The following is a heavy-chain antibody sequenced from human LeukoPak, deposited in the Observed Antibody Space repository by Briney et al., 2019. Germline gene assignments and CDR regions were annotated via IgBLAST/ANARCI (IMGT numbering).Heavy chain of an antibody. J-gene: IGHJ4*02. CDR2: MRYDGSNK. D-gene: IGHD4-17*01. CDR3: AKDPTTVTTRGERRAPIDY. Sequence: GGSLRLSCAASGFTFSSYGMHWVRQAPGKGLEWVAFMRYDGSNKYYADSVKGRFTISRDNSKNTLYLQMNSLRAEDTAVYYCAKDPTTVTTRGERRAPIDYWGQGTLVTVSS. V-gene: IGHV3-30*02. CDR1: GFTFSSYG.